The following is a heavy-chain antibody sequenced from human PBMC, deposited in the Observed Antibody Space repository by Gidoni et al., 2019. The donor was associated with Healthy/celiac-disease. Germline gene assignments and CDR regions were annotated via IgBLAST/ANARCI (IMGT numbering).Heavy chain of an antibody. CDR2: NSGSGGST. D-gene: IGHD1-26*01. CDR3: AKDSGNDAFDI. Sequence: VQLLASGVGLLQPGGSLRLSCAASGSTFRSYAMSWVRQAPGKGLEWVSANSGSGGSTYYADSVKGRFTISRDKSKNTLYLQMNSLRAENTAVYYCAKDSGNDAFDIWGQGTMVTVSS. J-gene: IGHJ3*02. V-gene: IGHV3-23*01. CDR1: GSTFRSYA.